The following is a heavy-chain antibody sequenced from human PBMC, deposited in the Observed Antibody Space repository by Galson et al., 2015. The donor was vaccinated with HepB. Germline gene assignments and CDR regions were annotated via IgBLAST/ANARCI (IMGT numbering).Heavy chain of an antibody. CDR3: AKEKAPSSSSNPRYYYYYGMDV. CDR2: ISWNSGSI. J-gene: IGHJ6*02. V-gene: IGHV3-9*01. CDR1: GFTFNDYA. Sequence: LRLSCAASGFTFNDYAMHWVRQAPGKGLEWVSGISWNSGSIGYADSVKGRFTISRDNAKNSLYLQMNSLRAEDTALYYCAKEKAPSSSSNPRYYYYYGMDVWGQGTTVTVSS. D-gene: IGHD6-6*01.